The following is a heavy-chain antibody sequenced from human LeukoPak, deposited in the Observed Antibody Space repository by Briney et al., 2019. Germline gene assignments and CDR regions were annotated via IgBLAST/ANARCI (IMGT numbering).Heavy chain of an antibody. V-gene: IGHV3-66*04. CDR3: VRRAIRYYYYMDV. J-gene: IGHJ6*03. Sequence: GGSLRLSCAASEFSVGSNYMTWVRQAPGKGLEWVSLIYSGGSTYYADSVKGRFTISRDNSKNTLYLQMNSLRAEDTAVYYCVRRAIRYYYYMDVWGKGTTVTISS. CDR1: EFSVGSNY. D-gene: IGHD5-24*01. CDR2: IYSGGST.